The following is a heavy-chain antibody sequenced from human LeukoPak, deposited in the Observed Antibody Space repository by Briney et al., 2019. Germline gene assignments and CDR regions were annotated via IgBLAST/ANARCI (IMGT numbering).Heavy chain of an antibody. V-gene: IGHV4-34*01. J-gene: IGHJ4*02. CDR1: GGSFSGYY. CDR2: INHSGST. CDR3: ARGGKYYSSSWYNY. Sequence: SETLSLTCAVYGGSFSGYYWIWIRQPPGKGLEWIGEINHSGSTNYNPSLMSRVTISVDTSKNQFSLKLSSVTAADTAVYYCARGGKYYSSSWYNYWGQGTLVTVSS. D-gene: IGHD6-13*01.